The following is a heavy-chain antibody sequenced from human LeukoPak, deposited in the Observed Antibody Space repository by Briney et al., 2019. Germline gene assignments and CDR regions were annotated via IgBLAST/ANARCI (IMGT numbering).Heavy chain of an antibody. Sequence: GGSLRLSCTASGFTFSSYAMSWVRQAPGKGLEWVSALSGSGGNTYYADSVKGRFTISRDNSKNTLYLQMNSLRTEDTAKYYCAKVASLCTSTSCVRGGFDYWGQGTLVTVSS. CDR3: AKVASLCTSTSCVRGGFDY. V-gene: IGHV3-23*01. D-gene: IGHD2-2*01. J-gene: IGHJ4*02. CDR1: GFTFSSYA. CDR2: LSGSGGNT.